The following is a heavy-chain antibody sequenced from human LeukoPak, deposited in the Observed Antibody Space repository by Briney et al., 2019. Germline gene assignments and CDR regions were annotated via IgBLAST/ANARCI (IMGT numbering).Heavy chain of an antibody. CDR1: GFTFSSYW. CDR2: IRNDGRNK. D-gene: IGHD1-26*01. CDR3: AKGLRKLIVGSTEYYFDY. Sequence: GGSLRLSCAASGFTFSSYWMSWVRQAPGKGLGWVAFIRNDGRNKYYADSVKGRFTISRDNSKNTLYLQMNSLRAEDTAVYYWAKGLRKLIVGSTEYYFDYWGQGTLVTVSS. J-gene: IGHJ4*02. V-gene: IGHV3-30*02.